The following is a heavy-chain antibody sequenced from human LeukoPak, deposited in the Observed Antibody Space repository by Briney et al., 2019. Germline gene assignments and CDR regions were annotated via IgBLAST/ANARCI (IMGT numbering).Heavy chain of an antibody. CDR3: VKGTVTTRINWFDP. D-gene: IGHD4-11*01. CDR2: ISSNGGNI. V-gene: IGHV3-64D*09. Sequence: GGSLRLSCSASGFTFSGYAMHWVRQAPGKGLEYVSAISSNGGNIYYADSVKGRFTISRDNSKNTLYLQMSSLRAEDTAVYYCVKGTVTTRINWFDPWGQGTLDTVSS. CDR1: GFTFSGYA. J-gene: IGHJ5*02.